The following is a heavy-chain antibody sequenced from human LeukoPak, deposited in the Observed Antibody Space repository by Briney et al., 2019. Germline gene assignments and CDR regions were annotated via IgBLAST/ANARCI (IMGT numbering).Heavy chain of an antibody. D-gene: IGHD1-26*01. CDR3: ARVGAHPDY. V-gene: IGHV5-51*01. CDR1: GYSFTNYW. CDR2: IYPGDSDT. Sequence: GESLKISCKGSGYSFTNYWIGWVRQMSGKGLEWMGIIYPGDSDTRYSPSFQGQVTISADNSITTAYLQWSSLKASDTAIYYCARVGAHPDYWGQGTLVTVSS. J-gene: IGHJ4*02.